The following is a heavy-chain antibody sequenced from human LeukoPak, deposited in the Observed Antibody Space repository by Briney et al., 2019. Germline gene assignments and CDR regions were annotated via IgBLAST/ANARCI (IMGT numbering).Heavy chain of an antibody. CDR2: IYYSGST. D-gene: IGHD2-21*02. CDR1: GGSISSSSYY. V-gene: IGHV4-39*07. CDR3: ARDSPLRRIVVVTATLHDAFDI. J-gene: IGHJ3*02. Sequence: SETLSLTCTVSGGSISSSSYYWGWIRQPPGKGLEWIGSIYYSGSTYYNPSLKSRVTISVDTSKNQSSLKLSSVTAADTAVYYCARDSPLRRIVVVTATLHDAFDIWGQGTMVTVSS.